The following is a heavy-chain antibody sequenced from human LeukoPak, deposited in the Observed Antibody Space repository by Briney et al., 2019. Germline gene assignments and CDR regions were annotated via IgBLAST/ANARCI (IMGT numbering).Heavy chain of an antibody. Sequence: PSETLSLTCTVSGDSVSSSYWSWVRQPPGKGLEWLAYIYYRGDTNYNPSLKSRLTISLDMSRNQVSLKLLSVTAADKAVYYCTKNAGRGRPSDLWGQGILVTVSS. J-gene: IGHJ5*02. CDR1: GDSVSSSY. V-gene: IGHV4-59*02. D-gene: IGHD2-15*01. CDR3: TKNAGRGRPSDL. CDR2: IYYRGDT.